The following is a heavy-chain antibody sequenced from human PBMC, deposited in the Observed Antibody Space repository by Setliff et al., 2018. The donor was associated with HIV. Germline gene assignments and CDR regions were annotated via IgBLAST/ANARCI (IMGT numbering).Heavy chain of an antibody. V-gene: IGHV3-30*02. CDR1: GFTFSYYG. J-gene: IGHJ5*02. CDR2: IRYDDTYK. D-gene: IGHD2-21*02. Sequence: GGSLRLSCATSGFTFSYYGMHWVRQAPGKGLEWMAFIRYDDTYKYYADSVKGRFTISRDNSKNTLDLQINSLRPEDTAVYYCVTRYCGGTCWHNFFGPWGQGTLVTVSS. CDR3: VTRYCGGTCWHNFFGP.